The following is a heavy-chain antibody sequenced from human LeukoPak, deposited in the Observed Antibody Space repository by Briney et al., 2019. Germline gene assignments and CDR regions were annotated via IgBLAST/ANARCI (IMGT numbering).Heavy chain of an antibody. Sequence: GGSLRLSCAASGFTFSSYAMSWVRQPPGKGLEWVSAISGSGGSTHYADSMKGRFTISRDNAKNSRYLQMNSLRAEDTAVYYCAELGITMIGGVWGKGTTVTISS. CDR1: GFTFSSYA. V-gene: IGHV3-23*01. CDR2: ISGSGGST. D-gene: IGHD3-10*02. CDR3: AELGITMIGGV. J-gene: IGHJ6*04.